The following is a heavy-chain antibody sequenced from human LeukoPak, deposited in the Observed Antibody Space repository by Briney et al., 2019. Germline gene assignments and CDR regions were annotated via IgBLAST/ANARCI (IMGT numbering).Heavy chain of an antibody. Sequence: PGGSLSRSCAASGFTFIGSAICWLPPAPGKGPEWVSGFGGDGKTYYAASVKGRFTISRDNFNNMLYLQMNGLRDEDTALYYCAKDLWDWSAMDVWGQGTTVTVSS. J-gene: IGHJ6*02. V-gene: IGHV3-23*01. CDR3: AKDLWDWSAMDV. D-gene: IGHD3/OR15-3a*01. CDR1: GFTFIGSA. CDR2: FGGDGKT.